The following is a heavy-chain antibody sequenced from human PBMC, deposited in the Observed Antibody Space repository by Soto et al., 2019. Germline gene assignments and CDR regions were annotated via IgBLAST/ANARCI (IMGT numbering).Heavy chain of an antibody. Sequence: EVALVESGGGPVEPGGSLTLSCAASGFTCSDAWMNWVRQAPGKGLEWVGRIKSKADGGTTDYAAPVKGRITISRDDSKNPLYLQMNSLKTEDTAVYYCATDPRIGGRRFEYWGQGTLVTVSS. V-gene: IGHV3-15*05. D-gene: IGHD2-15*01. CDR2: IKSKADGGTT. CDR1: GFTCSDAW. CDR3: ATDPRIGGRRFEY. J-gene: IGHJ4*02.